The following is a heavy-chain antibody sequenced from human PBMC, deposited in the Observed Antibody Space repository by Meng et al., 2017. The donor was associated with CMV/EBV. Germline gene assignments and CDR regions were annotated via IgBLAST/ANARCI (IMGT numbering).Heavy chain of an antibody. CDR1: GGSISSYY. V-gene: IGHV4-4*07. CDR3: ARDLMNCSSTSCANWFDP. D-gene: IGHD2-2*01. Sequence: LQEPGPGLVKPSEPLSLACTGSGGSISSYYWSWIRQPAGTGLEWIGRIYTSGSTNYNPSLKSRVTMSVDTSKNQFSLKLSSVTAADTAVYYCARDLMNCSSTSCANWFDPWGQGTLVTVSS. CDR2: IYTSGST. J-gene: IGHJ5*02.